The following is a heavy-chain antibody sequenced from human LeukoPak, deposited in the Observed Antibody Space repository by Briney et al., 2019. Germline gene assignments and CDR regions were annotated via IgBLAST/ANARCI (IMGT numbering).Heavy chain of an antibody. CDR1: GFTFSSYG. J-gene: IGHJ6*03. D-gene: IGHD1-20*01. V-gene: IGHV3-30*02. Sequence: GGSLRLSCAASGFTFSSYGMHWVRQAPGKGLEWVAFIRYDGSSKYYADSVKGRFTISRDNSKNTLYLQMNSLRAEDTAVYYCAKGPYNWNDIAYYYYYMDVWGKGTTVTVSS. CDR3: AKGPYNWNDIAYYYYYMDV. CDR2: IRYDGSSK.